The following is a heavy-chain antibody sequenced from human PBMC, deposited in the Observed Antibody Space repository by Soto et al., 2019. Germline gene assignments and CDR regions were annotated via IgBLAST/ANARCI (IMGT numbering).Heavy chain of an antibody. V-gene: IGHV1-69*13. CDR3: ARGPILGYCTNGVCPNWFDP. Sequence: GASVKVSCKASGGTFSSYAISWVRQAPGQGLEWMGGIIPIFGTANYARKFQGRVTITADESTSTAYMELSSLRSEDTAVYYCARGPILGYCTNGVCPNWFDPWGQGTLVTVSS. CDR2: IIPIFGTA. J-gene: IGHJ5*02. CDR1: GGTFSSYA. D-gene: IGHD2-8*01.